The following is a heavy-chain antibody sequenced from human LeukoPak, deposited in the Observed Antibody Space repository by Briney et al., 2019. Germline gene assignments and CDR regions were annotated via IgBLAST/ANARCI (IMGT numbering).Heavy chain of an antibody. Sequence: SETLSLTCTVSGGSISGSDYFWGWIRQPPGKGLEYIGSISYSGDTYYNPSLKSRVTISVDTSTFSLKVRSVTATDTAVYYCARGSDYGGNPPYWGQGTLVTVSS. CDR2: ISYSGDT. CDR1: GGSISGSDYF. D-gene: IGHD4-23*01. V-gene: IGHV4-39*02. J-gene: IGHJ4*02. CDR3: ARGSDYGGNPPY.